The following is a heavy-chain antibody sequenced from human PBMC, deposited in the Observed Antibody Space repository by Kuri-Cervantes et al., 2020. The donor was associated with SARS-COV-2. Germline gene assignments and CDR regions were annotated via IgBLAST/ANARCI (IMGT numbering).Heavy chain of an antibody. CDR3: ARDDHDWGEGGAFDI. Sequence: GESLKISCAASGFTFSSYWMSWVRQAPGKGLDWVANIKQDGSEKYYVDSVKGRFTISRDNAKNSLYLQMNSLRAEDTAVYYCARDDHDWGEGGAFDIWGQWTMVTVSS. CDR1: GFTFSSYW. V-gene: IGHV3-7*01. D-gene: IGHD7-27*01. J-gene: IGHJ3*02. CDR2: IKQDGSEK.